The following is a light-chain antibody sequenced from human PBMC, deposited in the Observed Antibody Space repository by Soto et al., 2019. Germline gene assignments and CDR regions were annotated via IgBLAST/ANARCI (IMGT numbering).Light chain of an antibody. CDR1: SSDTGGYNY. J-gene: IGLJ2*01. Sequence: QSALTQPPSASGSPGRSVTISCTGTSSDTGGYNYVSWYQQHPGKAPKLMIYEVNKRPSGVPDRFSGSKSGNTASLTVSGLQAEDEADYYCASHAGRKNIIFGGGTKLTVL. V-gene: IGLV2-8*01. CDR3: ASHAGRKNII. CDR2: EVN.